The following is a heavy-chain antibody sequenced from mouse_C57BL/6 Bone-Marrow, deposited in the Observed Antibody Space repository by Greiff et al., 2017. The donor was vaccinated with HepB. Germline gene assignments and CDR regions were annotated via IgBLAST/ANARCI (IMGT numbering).Heavy chain of an antibody. CDR2: ISYDGSN. D-gene: IGHD4-1*01. V-gene: IGHV3-6*01. Sequence: EVKVEESGPGLVKPSQSLSLTCSVTGYSITSGYYWNWIRQFPGNKLEWMGYISYDGSNNYNPSLKNRISITRDTSKNQFFLKLNSVTTEDTATYYCARHPAGTYYAMDYWGQGTSVTVSS. J-gene: IGHJ4*01. CDR3: ARHPAGTYYAMDY. CDR1: GYSITSGYY.